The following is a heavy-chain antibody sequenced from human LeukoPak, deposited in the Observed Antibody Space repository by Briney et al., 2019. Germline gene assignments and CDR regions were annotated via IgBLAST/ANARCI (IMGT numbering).Heavy chain of an antibody. CDR1: GGSISSSSYY. J-gene: IGHJ4*02. D-gene: IGHD6-19*01. Sequence: SETLSLTCTVSGGSISSSSYYWGWIRQPPGKGLEWIGSIYYSGSTYYNPSLKSRVTISVDTSKNQFSLKLSSVTAADTAVYYCAREGYSSGWYGATDYWGQGTLVTVSS. CDR2: IYYSGST. V-gene: IGHV4-39*07. CDR3: AREGYSSGWYGATDY.